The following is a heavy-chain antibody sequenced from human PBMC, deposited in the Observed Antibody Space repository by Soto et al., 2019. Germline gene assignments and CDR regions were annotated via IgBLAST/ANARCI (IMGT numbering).Heavy chain of an antibody. V-gene: IGHV4-31*03. CDR3: AIGGYYDRSGYSMDV. Sequence: SETLSLTCTVSGGSISSGDYYWSWIRQHPGKGLEWIGYIYYSGSTYYNPSLKSRVTISVDTSKNQFSLKLSSVTAADTAVYYCAIGGYYDRSGYSMDVWGQGTTVTVSS. CDR1: GGSISSGDYY. D-gene: IGHD3-22*01. J-gene: IGHJ6*02. CDR2: IYYSGST.